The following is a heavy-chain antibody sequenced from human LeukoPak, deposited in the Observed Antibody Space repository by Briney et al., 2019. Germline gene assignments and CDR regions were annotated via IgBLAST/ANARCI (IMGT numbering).Heavy chain of an antibody. CDR2: ISYDGSNK. Sequence: PGGSLRLSCAASGFTFSSYGMHWVRQAPGKGLEGVAVISYDGSNKYYADSVKGRFTISRDKSKNTLYPQMNSLRAEDTAVYYCAKGRSVVVAAAVDYWGQGTLVTVSS. CDR1: GFTFSSYG. V-gene: IGHV3-30*18. J-gene: IGHJ4*02. D-gene: IGHD2-15*01. CDR3: AKGRSVVVAAAVDY.